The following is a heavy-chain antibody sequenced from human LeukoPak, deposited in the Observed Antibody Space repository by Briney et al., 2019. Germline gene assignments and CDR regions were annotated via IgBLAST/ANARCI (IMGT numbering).Heavy chain of an antibody. CDR1: GYTFTSYA. D-gene: IGHD6-19*01. CDR3: ARQGYSSGWYYFDY. Sequence: ASVKVSYKASGYTFTSYAMHWVRQAPGQRLEWMGWINAGNGNTKYSQKFQGRVTITRDTSASTAYMELSSLRSEDTAVYYCARQGYSSGWYYFDYWGQGTLVTVSS. J-gene: IGHJ4*02. CDR2: INAGNGNT. V-gene: IGHV1-3*01.